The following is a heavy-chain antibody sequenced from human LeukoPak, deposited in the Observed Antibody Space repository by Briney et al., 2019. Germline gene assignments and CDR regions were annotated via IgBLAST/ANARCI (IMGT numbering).Heavy chain of an antibody. J-gene: IGHJ4*02. V-gene: IGHV3-21*01. CDR2: ISSSSSYI. CDR3: APVAATPYYFDY. D-gene: IGHD2-15*01. Sequence: GGSLRLSCAASGFTFSSYSMNWVRQAPGKGLEWVSSISSSSSYIYYADSVKGRFTISRDNAKNSLYLQMNSLRAEDTAVYYCAPVAATPYYFDYWGQGTLVTVSS. CDR1: GFTFSSYS.